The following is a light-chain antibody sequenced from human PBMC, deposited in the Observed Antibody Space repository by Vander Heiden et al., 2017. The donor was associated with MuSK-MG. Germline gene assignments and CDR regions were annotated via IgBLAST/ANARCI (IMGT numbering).Light chain of an antibody. J-gene: IGLJ1*01. CDR1: SNDIGTYNY. V-gene: IGLV2-14*03. CDR3: ILYKSSSTDLV. CDR2: NVS. Sequence: QSALTQPASVSGSPGQSITISCTGTSNDIGTYNYVSWYQQHPGKAPNLLIHNVSDRPSGVSIRFSCPKSGNTGSLNISGLQDEDEDDDDCILYKSSSTDLVFGTGNKLTVL.